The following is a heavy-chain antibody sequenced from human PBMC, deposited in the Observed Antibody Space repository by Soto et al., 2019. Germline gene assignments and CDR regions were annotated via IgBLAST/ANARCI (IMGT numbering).Heavy chain of an antibody. V-gene: IGHV4-30-2*01. CDR3: ARAPSP. CDR1: GGSISSGGYS. CDR2: IYHSGST. Sequence: QLQLQESGSGLVKPSQTLSLTCAVSGGSISSGGYSWSWIRQPPGKGLEWIGYIYHSGSTYYTPARRSRGTISVARSRTQLSLRLSSVTAADTAASYCARAPSPGGQGALVTVSS. J-gene: IGHJ5*02.